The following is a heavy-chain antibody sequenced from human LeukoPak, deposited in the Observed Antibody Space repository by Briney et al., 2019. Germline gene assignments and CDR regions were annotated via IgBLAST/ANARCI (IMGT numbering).Heavy chain of an antibody. V-gene: IGHV3-66*01. CDR2: IYSGGST. J-gene: IGHJ4*02. D-gene: IGHD3-10*01. Sequence: PGGSLRLSCAASGFTVSSNYMSWVRQAPGKGLEWVSVIYSGGSTHYADSVKGRFTISRDNSKNTLYLQMNSLRAEDTAVYYCASGWFGELTLGYWGQGTLVTVSS. CDR1: GFTVSSNY. CDR3: ASGWFGELTLGY.